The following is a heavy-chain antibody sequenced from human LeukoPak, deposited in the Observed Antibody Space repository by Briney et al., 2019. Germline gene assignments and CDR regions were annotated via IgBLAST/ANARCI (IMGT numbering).Heavy chain of an antibody. D-gene: IGHD6-19*01. CDR3: AREMYSSGWTPDYFDY. V-gene: IGHV3-48*02. CDR2: ISSSSRSGSTI. Sequence: PGGSLRFSCAASGFTFSSYSMNWVRQAPGKGLEWVSYISSSSRSGSTIYYADSVKGRFTISRDNAKNSLYLQMNSLRDEDTAVYYCAREMYSSGWTPDYFDYWGQGTLVTVSS. J-gene: IGHJ4*02. CDR1: GFTFSSYS.